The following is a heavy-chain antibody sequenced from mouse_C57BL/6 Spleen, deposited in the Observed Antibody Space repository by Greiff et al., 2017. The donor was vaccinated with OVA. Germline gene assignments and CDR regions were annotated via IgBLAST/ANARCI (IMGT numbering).Heavy chain of an antibody. Sequence: EVQLQQSGAELVRPGASVKLSCTASGFNIKDYYLHWVKQRPEQGLEWIGRIDPADGDTEYAPKFPGKATMTADTSSNTAYLQLSSLTSEDTAVYYCTTEDTTEVKGAFFDYWGQGTTLTVSS. CDR2: IDPADGDT. V-gene: IGHV14-1*01. CDR1: GFNIKDYY. D-gene: IGHD1-1*01. J-gene: IGHJ2*01. CDR3: TTEDTTEVKGAFFDY.